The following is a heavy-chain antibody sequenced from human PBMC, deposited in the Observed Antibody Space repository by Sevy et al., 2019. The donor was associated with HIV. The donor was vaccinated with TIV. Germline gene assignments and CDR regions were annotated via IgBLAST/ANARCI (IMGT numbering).Heavy chain of an antibody. CDR3: AREESITMIVVVINYGMDV. CDR2: IKQDGSEK. J-gene: IGHJ6*02. D-gene: IGHD3-22*01. CDR1: GFTFSSYW. Sequence: GGSLRLSCAASGFTFSSYWMSWVRQAPGNGLEWVANIKQDGSEKYYVDSVKGRFTISRDNAKNSLYLQMNSLRAEDTAVYYCAREESITMIVVVINYGMDVWGQGTTVTVSS. V-gene: IGHV3-7*01.